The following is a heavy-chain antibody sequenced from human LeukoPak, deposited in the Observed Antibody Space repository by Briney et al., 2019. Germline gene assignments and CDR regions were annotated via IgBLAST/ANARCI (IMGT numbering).Heavy chain of an antibody. CDR2: INWNGGST. CDR1: GFTFDDYG. D-gene: IGHD4-17*01. CDR3: ARDRHDCGDRDAFDI. J-gene: IGHJ3*02. Sequence: GGSLRLSCAASGFTFDDYGMSWVRQAPGKGLEWVSGINWNGGSTGYADSVKGRFTISRDNAKNSLYLQMNSLRAEDTALYYCARDRHDCGDRDAFDIWGQGTMVTVSS. V-gene: IGHV3-20*04.